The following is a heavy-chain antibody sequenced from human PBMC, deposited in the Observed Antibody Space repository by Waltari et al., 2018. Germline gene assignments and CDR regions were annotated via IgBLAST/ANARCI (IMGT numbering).Heavy chain of an antibody. CDR2: ITQDGNKL. CDR1: GFTFSSYW. Sequence: EVHLVESGGGLVQPGGSLRLSGAASGFTFSSYWMSWVRQAPGKGLEGWANITQDGNKLCYVDCVEGRFTISRDNAKNSLYLQMNSLRAEDTAVYYCARDQMVTVTDDNWFDSWGQGNLVTVSS. CDR3: ARDQMVTVTDDNWFDS. J-gene: IGHJ5*01. D-gene: IGHD4-17*01. V-gene: IGHV3-7*01.